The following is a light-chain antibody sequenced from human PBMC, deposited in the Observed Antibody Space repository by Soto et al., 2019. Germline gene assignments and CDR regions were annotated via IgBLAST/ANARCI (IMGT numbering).Light chain of an antibody. CDR3: SSYTSSTTLV. V-gene: IGLV2-14*01. CDR1: SSDVGGYNY. J-gene: IGLJ2*01. CDR2: EVR. Sequence: QSVLTQPASVSGSPGQSITISCTGTSSDVGGYNYVSWYQQHPGKAPKLMIYEVRNRPSGVSDRFSGSKSGNTASLTISGLRAEDEGDYYCSSYTSSTTLVFGGGTKLTVL.